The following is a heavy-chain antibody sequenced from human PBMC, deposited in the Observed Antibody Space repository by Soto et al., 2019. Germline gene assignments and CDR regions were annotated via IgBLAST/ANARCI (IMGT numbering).Heavy chain of an antibody. Sequence: QVHLVQSGAEVKKPGASVKVSCKASGYTFTGYYMHWVRQAPGQGLEWMGWINPNSGGTNYAQKFQGWXXMXRXXSISTAYMELSRLRSDDTAVYYCARGGYSGYDFDYWGQGTLVTVSS. CDR1: GYTFTGYY. CDR2: INPNSGGT. D-gene: IGHD5-12*01. V-gene: IGHV1-2*04. CDR3: ARGGYSGYDFDY. J-gene: IGHJ4*02.